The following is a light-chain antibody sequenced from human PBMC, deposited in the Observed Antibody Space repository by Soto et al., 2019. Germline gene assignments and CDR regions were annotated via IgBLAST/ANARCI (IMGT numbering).Light chain of an antibody. Sequence: QSVLTQPPSASGTPGQRVTISCSGSSSNIGSNSVNWYQQLPGTAPKLLIYTNNQRPSGVPDRFSGSKSGTSASLAISGLKFGDEAVYYCAAWENTLNGRVFGGGPKLTVL. CDR2: TNN. J-gene: IGLJ2*01. V-gene: IGLV1-44*01. CDR1: SSNIGSNS. CDR3: AAWENTLNGRV.